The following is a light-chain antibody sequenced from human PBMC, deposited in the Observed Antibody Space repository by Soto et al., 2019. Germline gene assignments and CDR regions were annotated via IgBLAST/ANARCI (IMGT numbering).Light chain of an antibody. CDR1: QTISSW. CDR3: QHYNSYPEA. V-gene: IGKV1-5*03. Sequence: DIQMTQSPSTLSGSVGDRVTITCRASQTISSWLAWYQQKPGKAPKLLIYKASTLKSGVPSRFSGSGSGTEFTLPISSLQPDDFATYYCQHYNSYPEAFGQGTKVEL. CDR2: KAS. J-gene: IGKJ1*01.